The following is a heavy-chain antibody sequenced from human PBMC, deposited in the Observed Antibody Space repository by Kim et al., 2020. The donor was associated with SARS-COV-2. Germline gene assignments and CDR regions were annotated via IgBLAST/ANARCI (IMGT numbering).Heavy chain of an antibody. CDR2: IYYSGST. CDR3: ARYSSSWTDAFDI. D-gene: IGHD6-13*01. Sequence: SETLSLTCTVSGGSISSGDYYWSWIRQPPGKGLEWIGYIYYSGSTYYNPSLKSRVTISVDTSKNQFSLKLSSVTAADTAVYYCARYSSSWTDAFDIWGQGTMVTVSS. CDR1: GGSISSGDYY. J-gene: IGHJ3*02. V-gene: IGHV4-30-4*01.